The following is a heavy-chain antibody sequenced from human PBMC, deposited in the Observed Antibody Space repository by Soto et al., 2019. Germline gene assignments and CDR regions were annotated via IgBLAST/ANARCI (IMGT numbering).Heavy chain of an antibody. Sequence: EVQLVESGGGLVKPGGSLRLSCADSGFTFSNALMSWVRQAPGKGLEWVGRIKSKTDGGTTDYAAPVKGRFTISRDDSKNTLYLQMNSLKTEDTAVYYCTTGLTIFGVVIDPWGQGTLVTVSS. CDR3: TTGLTIFGVVIDP. CDR1: GFTFSNAL. D-gene: IGHD3-3*01. V-gene: IGHV3-15*01. J-gene: IGHJ5*02. CDR2: IKSKTDGGTT.